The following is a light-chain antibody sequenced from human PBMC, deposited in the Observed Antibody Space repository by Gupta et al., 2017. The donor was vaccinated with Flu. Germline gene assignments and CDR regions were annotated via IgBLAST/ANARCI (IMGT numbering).Light chain of an antibody. V-gene: IGLV2-23*01. Sequence: QSALTHPAPVSGSPGQSITISCTGTSSDVGRFNLVAWYPQYPGKAPKLIIYEGSRRPSGVSTRFSGSKSGNTASLTISGLQAEDEADYYCCSYAGSDVYVFGTGTKVTVL. CDR1: SSDVGRFNL. J-gene: IGLJ1*01. CDR2: EGS. CDR3: CSYAGSDVYV.